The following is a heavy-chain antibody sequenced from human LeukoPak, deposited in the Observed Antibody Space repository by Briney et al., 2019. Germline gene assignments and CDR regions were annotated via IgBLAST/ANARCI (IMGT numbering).Heavy chain of an antibody. D-gene: IGHD6-19*01. CDR3: AKDTASSGWYGLYYFDY. CDR1: GFTFSSYS. CDR2: ISSSSSYI. J-gene: IGHJ4*02. Sequence: GGSLRLSCAASGFTFSSYSMNWVRQAPGKGLEWVSSISSSSSYIYYADSVKGRFTISRDNAKNSLYLQMNSLRAEDTAVYYCAKDTASSGWYGLYYFDYWGQGTLVTVSS. V-gene: IGHV3-21*04.